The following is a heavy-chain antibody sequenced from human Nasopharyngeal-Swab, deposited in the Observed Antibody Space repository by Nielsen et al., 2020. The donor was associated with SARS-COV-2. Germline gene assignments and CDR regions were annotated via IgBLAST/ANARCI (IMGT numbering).Heavy chain of an antibody. J-gene: IGHJ3*02. D-gene: IGHD1-26*01. Sequence: WIRQPPGKGLEWVSSISSSSYIYYADSVKGRFTISRDNAKNSLYLQMNSLRAEDTAVYYCARGLSLVGATNDAFDIWGQGTVVTVSS. CDR2: ISSSSYI. V-gene: IGHV3-69-1*01. CDR3: ARGLSLVGATNDAFDI.